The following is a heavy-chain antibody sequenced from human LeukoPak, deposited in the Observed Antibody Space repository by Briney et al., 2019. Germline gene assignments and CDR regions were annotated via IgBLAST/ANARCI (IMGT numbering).Heavy chain of an antibody. CDR2: IYYSGST. CDR1: GGSISSNSYY. D-gene: IGHD6-13*01. Sequence: SETLSLTCAVSGGSISSNSYYWGWIRQPPGKGLEWIGSIYYSGSTYYNPSLKSRVTISVDTSKNRFSLKLSSVTAADTAVYYCARHYRLTAAAGSTNWFDPWGQGTLVTVSS. J-gene: IGHJ5*02. V-gene: IGHV4-39*01. CDR3: ARHYRLTAAAGSTNWFDP.